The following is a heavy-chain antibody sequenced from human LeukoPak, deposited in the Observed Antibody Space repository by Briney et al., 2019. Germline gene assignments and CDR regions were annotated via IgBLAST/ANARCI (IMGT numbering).Heavy chain of an antibody. CDR3: ARDLPPGVPATVNWFDP. J-gene: IGHJ5*02. CDR2: ISSSSNTI. D-gene: IGHD2-2*01. Sequence: GGSLRLSCAASGFTFSSYSMNWVRQAPGKGLEWVSYISSSSNTIYYADSVKGRFTISRDNAKNSLYLQMNSLRAEDTAVYYCARDLPPGVPATVNWFDPWGQGTLVTVSS. V-gene: IGHV3-48*01. CDR1: GFTFSSYS.